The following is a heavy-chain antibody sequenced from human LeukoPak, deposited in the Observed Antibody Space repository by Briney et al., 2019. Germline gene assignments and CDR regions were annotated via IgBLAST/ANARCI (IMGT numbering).Heavy chain of an antibody. Sequence: ASVKVSCKASGYTLTGYYMHWVRQAPGQGLEWMGWINPNSGGTNYAQKFQGRVTMTRDTSISTAYMELSRLRSDDTAVYYCARGSSGSYYLFDYWGQGTLVTVSS. CDR1: GYTLTGYY. V-gene: IGHV1-2*02. D-gene: IGHD1-26*01. J-gene: IGHJ4*02. CDR2: INPNSGGT. CDR3: ARGSSGSYYLFDY.